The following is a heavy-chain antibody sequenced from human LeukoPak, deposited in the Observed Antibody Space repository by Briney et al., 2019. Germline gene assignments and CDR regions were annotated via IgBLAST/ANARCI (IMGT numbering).Heavy chain of an antibody. CDR3: AKDLGSGWDFDY. CDR2: ISYDGSNK. J-gene: IGHJ4*02. D-gene: IGHD6-19*01. CDR1: GFTFSSYP. Sequence: GRSLRLSCADSGFTFSSYPMHWVRQAPGKGLEWVAVISYDGSNKYYADSVKGRFTISRDNSKNTLYLQMNSLRAEDTAVYYCAKDLGSGWDFDYWGQGTLVTVSS. V-gene: IGHV3-30-3*01.